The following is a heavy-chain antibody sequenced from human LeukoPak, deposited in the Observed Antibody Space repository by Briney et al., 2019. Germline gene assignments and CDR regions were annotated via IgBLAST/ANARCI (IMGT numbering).Heavy chain of an antibody. CDR1: GGSFSDYY. V-gene: IGHV4-30-4*01. CDR2: IYYSGST. CDR3: ARDLLNEGNHLDY. Sequence: SGTLALTCAVYGGSFSDYYWSWIRQPPGKGLEWIGYIYYSGSTYYNPSLKSRVTISVDTSKNQFSLKLSSVTAADTAVYYCARDLLNEGNHLDYWGQGALVTVSS. D-gene: IGHD4-23*01. J-gene: IGHJ4*02.